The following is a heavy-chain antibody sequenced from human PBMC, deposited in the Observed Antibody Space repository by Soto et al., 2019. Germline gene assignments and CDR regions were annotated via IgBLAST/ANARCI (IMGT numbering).Heavy chain of an antibody. V-gene: IGHV3-30-3*01. CDR3: ARVMRFLEWLLYNYYYYGMDV. CDR1: GFTFSSYA. Sequence: QVQLVESGGGVVQPGRSLRLSCAASGFTFSSYAMHWVRQAPGKGLEWVAVISYDGSNKYYADSVKGRFTISRDNSKNTLYLRMNSLRAEDTAVYYCARVMRFLEWLLYNYYYYGMDVWGQGTTVTVSS. CDR2: ISYDGSNK. D-gene: IGHD3-3*01. J-gene: IGHJ6*02.